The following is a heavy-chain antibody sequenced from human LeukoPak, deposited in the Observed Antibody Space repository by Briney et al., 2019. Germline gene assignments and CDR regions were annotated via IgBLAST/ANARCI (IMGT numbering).Heavy chain of an antibody. CDR3: ARDTSSSWYYNWFDP. J-gene: IGHJ5*02. Sequence: SETLSLTCAVYGGSFSRYYWSWIRQPAGKGLEWIGRIYTSGSTNYNPSLKSRVTMSVDTSKNQFSLKLSSVTAADTAVYYCARDTSSSWYYNWFDPWGQGTLVTVSS. V-gene: IGHV4-4*07. CDR1: GGSFSRYY. CDR2: IYTSGST. D-gene: IGHD6-13*01.